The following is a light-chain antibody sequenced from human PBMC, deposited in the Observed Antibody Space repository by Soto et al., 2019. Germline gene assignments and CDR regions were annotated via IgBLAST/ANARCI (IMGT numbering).Light chain of an antibody. J-gene: IGKJ3*01. CDR3: QQYYSTPVT. CDR1: QSVLYSSNNKNY. CDR2: WAS. V-gene: IGKV4-1*01. Sequence: DIVMTQSPDSLAVSLGERXTINCKSSQSVLYSSNNKNYLAWYQQKPGQPPKLLIYWASTRESGVPDRFSGSGSGTDFTLTISSLQAEDVAVYYCQQYYSTPVTFGPGTKVDTK.